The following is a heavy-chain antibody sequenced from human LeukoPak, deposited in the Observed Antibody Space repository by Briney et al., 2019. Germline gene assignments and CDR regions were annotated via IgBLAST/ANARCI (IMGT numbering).Heavy chain of an antibody. V-gene: IGHV3-23*01. D-gene: IGHD3-10*01. Sequence: GGSLRLSCAASGFTLSSYAMSWVRQAPGKGLEWVSAISGSVGSTYYAQSVKGRFTISRDNSKNTVYLQMNSLRAEDTALYYCAKDRDYYLVGFFDYWGQGTLVTVSS. CDR2: ISGSVGST. CDR1: GFTLSSYA. J-gene: IGHJ4*02. CDR3: AKDRDYYLVGFFDY.